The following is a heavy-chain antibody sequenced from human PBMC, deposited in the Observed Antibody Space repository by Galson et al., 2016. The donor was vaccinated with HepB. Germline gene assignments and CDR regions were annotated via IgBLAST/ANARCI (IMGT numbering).Heavy chain of an antibody. D-gene: IGHD5-18*01. CDR2: INTNTGNS. J-gene: IGHJ4*02. Sequence: SVKVSCKASGYSFATYTMNWVRQAPGQGLEWMGWINTNTGNSLYAQDFTGRFVFSLDASVSTAYLQISSLKAEDTAVYYCARALIRSACTAMVFGYWGQGTLVTVSS. CDR1: GYSFATYT. CDR3: ARALIRSACTAMVFGY. V-gene: IGHV7-4-1*02.